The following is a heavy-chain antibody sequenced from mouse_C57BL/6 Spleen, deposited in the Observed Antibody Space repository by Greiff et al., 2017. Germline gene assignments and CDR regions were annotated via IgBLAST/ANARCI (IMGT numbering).Heavy chain of an antibody. D-gene: IGHD2-3*01. CDR1: GYTFTSYW. CDR2: IDPSDSYT. V-gene: IGHV1-69*01. Sequence: VQLQQPGAELVMPGASVKLSCKASGYTFTSYWMHWVKQRPGQGLEWIGEIDPSDSYTNYNQKFKGKSTLTVDKSSSTAYMQLSSLTSEDSAVYYCASKVYDGYPLGYFDVWGTGTTVTVSS. J-gene: IGHJ1*03. CDR3: ASKVYDGYPLGYFDV.